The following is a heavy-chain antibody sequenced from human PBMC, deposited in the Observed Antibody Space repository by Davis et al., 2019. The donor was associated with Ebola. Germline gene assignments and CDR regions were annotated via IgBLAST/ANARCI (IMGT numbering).Heavy chain of an antibody. D-gene: IGHD3-22*01. V-gene: IGHV3-30*18. CDR1: GFTFSSYS. J-gene: IGHJ6*02. CDR3: AKDFSSSGYFLPYYYYYGMDV. CDR2: ISYDGSNK. Sequence: GESLKISCAASGFTFSSYSMNWVSQAPGKGLEWVAVISYDGSNKYYADSVKGRFTISRDNSKNTLYLQMNSLRAEDTAVYYCAKDFSSSGYFLPYYYYYGMDVWGQGTTVTVSS.